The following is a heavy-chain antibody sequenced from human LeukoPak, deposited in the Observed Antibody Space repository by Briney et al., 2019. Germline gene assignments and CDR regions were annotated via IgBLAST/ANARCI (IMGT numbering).Heavy chain of an antibody. CDR3: ARLGNDFNYFDY. J-gene: IGHJ4*02. Sequence: GGSLRLSCAASGFTFSSYAMHWVRQAPGKGLEWVAVISYDGSNKYYADSVKGRFTISRDNSENTLYLQMNSLRAEDTAVYYCARLGNDFNYFDYWGQGTLVTVSS. D-gene: IGHD1-1*01. CDR2: ISYDGSNK. V-gene: IGHV3-30-3*01. CDR1: GFTFSSYA.